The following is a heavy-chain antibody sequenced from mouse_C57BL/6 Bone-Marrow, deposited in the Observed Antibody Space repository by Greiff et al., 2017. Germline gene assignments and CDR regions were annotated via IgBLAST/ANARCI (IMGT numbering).Heavy chain of an antibody. CDR3: ARHNLVLPSFDY. V-gene: IGHV5-6*02. Sequence: DVMLVESGGDLVKPGGSLKLSCAASGFTFSSYGMSWVRQTPDKRLEWVATISSGGSYTYYPDSVKGRFTISRDNAKNTLYLQMSRLKAEDTAMYYCARHNLVLPSFDYWGQGTTLTVSS. CDR1: GFTFSSYG. CDR2: ISSGGSYT. D-gene: IGHD1-1*01. J-gene: IGHJ2*01.